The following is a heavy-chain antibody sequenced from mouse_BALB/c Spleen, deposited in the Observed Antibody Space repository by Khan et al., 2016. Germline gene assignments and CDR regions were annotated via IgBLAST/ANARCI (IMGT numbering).Heavy chain of an antibody. CDR3: ARSSGGTYYYAIDY. V-gene: IGHV1S34*01. CDR1: GYSFTGYY. Sequence: LVKTGTSVKISCKASGYSFTGYYMHWVKQSHGKSLEWIGYISCYNGATRYNQKFKGKATFTVDTSSSTAYMQFNSLTSEDSAVYYCARSSGGTYYYAIDYCGQGTSVTVSS. D-gene: IGHD1-1*02. CDR2: ISCYNGAT. J-gene: IGHJ4*01.